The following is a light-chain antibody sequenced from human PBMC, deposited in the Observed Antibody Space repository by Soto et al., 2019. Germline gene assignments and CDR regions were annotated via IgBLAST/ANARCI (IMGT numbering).Light chain of an antibody. V-gene: IGKV3-11*01. CDR2: DAS. J-gene: IGKJ2*01. CDR3: QQRSNWPRT. CDR1: QSVSSY. Sequence: EIVLTQSPATLSLSPGDRATLSCRASQSVSSYLAWYQQKPGQAPRLLIYDASNRATGIPARFSGSGSGTDFTRTISSLEPEDFAVYYCQQRSNWPRTFGQGTKLEIK.